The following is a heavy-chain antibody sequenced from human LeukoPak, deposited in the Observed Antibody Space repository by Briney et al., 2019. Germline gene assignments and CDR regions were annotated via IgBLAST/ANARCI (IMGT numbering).Heavy chain of an antibody. CDR3: AGGNYYGSDY. V-gene: IGHV4-59*05. Sequence: GSLRLSCAASGFTFSSYAMNWVRQPPGKGLEWIGSIYYSGSTYYNPSLKSRVTISVDTSKNQFSLKLSSVTAADTAVYYCAGGNYYGSDYWGQGTLVTVSS. CDR1: GFTFSSYA. J-gene: IGHJ4*02. CDR2: IYYSGST. D-gene: IGHD3-10*01.